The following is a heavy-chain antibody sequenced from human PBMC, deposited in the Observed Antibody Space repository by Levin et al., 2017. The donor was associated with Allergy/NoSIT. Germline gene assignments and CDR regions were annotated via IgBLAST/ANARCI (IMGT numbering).Heavy chain of an antibody. D-gene: IGHD6-19*01. J-gene: IGHJ6*03. V-gene: IGHV4-39*01. CDR3: ARQVTDSSGWDSSVGYYYMDV. CDR1: GGSITSRSFY. CDR2: IYYTGST. Sequence: SETLSLTCTVSGGSITSRSFYWGWVRQPPGMGLEWIGSIYYTGSTYYNPSLKSRVTISTDTSKNHFSLRLSSVTAADTAVYYCARQVTDSSGWDSSVGYYYMDVWGQGTTVTVSS.